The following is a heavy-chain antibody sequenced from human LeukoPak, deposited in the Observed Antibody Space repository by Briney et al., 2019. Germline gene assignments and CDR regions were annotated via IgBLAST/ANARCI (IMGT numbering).Heavy chain of an antibody. Sequence: SETLSLTCAVSGGSISSTGYCWAWIPQPPGKGLEWIRTIYYSGSTYDNTALKSRITMSVDTSRNQFSLKLSSVDAADTAVYYCAKAGVRYFDSSGLYAFDFWGQGTTVTVSS. CDR1: GGSISSTGYC. CDR2: IYYSGST. D-gene: IGHD3-22*01. V-gene: IGHV4-39*01. J-gene: IGHJ3*01. CDR3: AKAGVRYFDSSGLYAFDF.